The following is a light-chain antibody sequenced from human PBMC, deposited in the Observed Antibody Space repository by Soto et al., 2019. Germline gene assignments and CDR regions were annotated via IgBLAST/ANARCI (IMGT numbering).Light chain of an antibody. Sequence: QSVLTQPPSVSGAPGQRVTISCTGSSSNIGAGYDVHWYQQLPGTAPKLLIYGNSNRPSGVPDRFSGSKSGTSASLAITGLQAEDEAGYYCQSYDSSVSKVVFGGGTKLTVL. CDR2: GNS. CDR3: QSYDSSVSKVV. CDR1: SSNIGAGYD. J-gene: IGLJ2*01. V-gene: IGLV1-40*01.